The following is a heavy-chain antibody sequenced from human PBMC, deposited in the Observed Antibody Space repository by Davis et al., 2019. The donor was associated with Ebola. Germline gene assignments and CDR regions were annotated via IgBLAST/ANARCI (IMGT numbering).Heavy chain of an antibody. D-gene: IGHD1-14*01. CDR1: GFTFSSYS. Sequence: GGSLRLSCAASGFTFSSYSMNWVRQAPGKGLEWVSSISSSSNYIYYADSVKGRFTISRDNAKNSLYLQMNSLRAEDTAVYYCARVRRPYYYYYGMDVWGQGTTVTVSS. CDR3: ARVRRPYYYYYGMDV. CDR2: ISSSSNYI. V-gene: IGHV3-21*01. J-gene: IGHJ6*02.